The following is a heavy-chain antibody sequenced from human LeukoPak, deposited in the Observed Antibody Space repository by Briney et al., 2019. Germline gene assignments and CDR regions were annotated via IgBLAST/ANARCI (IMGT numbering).Heavy chain of an antibody. CDR3: AKEWEYYYDSSGLNHDAFDI. J-gene: IGHJ3*02. CDR1: GFTFDDYA. CDR2: ISWNSGSI. V-gene: IGHV3-9*01. Sequence: PGGSLRLSCAASGFTFDDYAMHWVRQAPGKGLEWVSGISWNSGSIGYADSVKGRFTISRDNAKNSLYLQMNSLRAEGTALYYCAKEWEYYYDSSGLNHDAFDIWGQGTMVTVSS. D-gene: IGHD3-22*01.